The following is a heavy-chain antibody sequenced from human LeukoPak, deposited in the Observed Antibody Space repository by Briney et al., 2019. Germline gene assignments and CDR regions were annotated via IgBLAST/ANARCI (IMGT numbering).Heavy chain of an antibody. CDR2: ISTSGVST. CDR3: AKNTSGTYLDY. Sequence: GGSLRLSCAASGFTFSSYDMTWVRQAPGKGLEWVSSISTSGVSTNYAVSVKGRFTVSRDNSKTMVYLQMNSLRAEDTAVYYCAKNTSGTYLDYWGQGILVTVSS. J-gene: IGHJ4*02. CDR1: GFTFSSYD. D-gene: IGHD1-26*01. V-gene: IGHV3-23*01.